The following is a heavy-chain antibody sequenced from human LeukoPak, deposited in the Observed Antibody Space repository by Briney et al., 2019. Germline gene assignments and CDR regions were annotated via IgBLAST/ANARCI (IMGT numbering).Heavy chain of an antibody. Sequence: ASVNVSRKASGYTFTVYYMHWVRQAPGQGLEWMGRINPNSGGTNYAQKFQGRVTMTRDTSISTAYMELSRLRSDDTAVYYCAGEDGYCTNGVCYNWGQGTLVTVSS. J-gene: IGHJ4*02. CDR3: AGEDGYCTNGVCYN. V-gene: IGHV1-2*06. CDR2: INPNSGGT. D-gene: IGHD2-8*01. CDR1: GYTFTVYY.